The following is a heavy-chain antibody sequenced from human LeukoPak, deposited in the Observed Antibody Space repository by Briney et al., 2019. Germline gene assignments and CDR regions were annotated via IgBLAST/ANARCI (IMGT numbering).Heavy chain of an antibody. D-gene: IGHD3-22*01. Sequence: EASVKVSCKLSGYTLTELSMNWVRQAPGKGLEWMGGFDPEDGETIYAQKFQGRVTMTEDTSTDTAYMELSSLRSEDTAVYYCATLYYDSSGSTPQATFDYWGQGTLVTVSS. V-gene: IGHV1-24*01. CDR3: ATLYYDSSGSTPQATFDY. CDR1: GYTLTELS. J-gene: IGHJ4*02. CDR2: FDPEDGET.